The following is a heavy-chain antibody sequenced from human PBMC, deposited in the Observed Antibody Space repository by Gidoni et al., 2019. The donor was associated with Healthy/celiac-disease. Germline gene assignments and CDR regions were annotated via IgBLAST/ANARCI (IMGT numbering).Heavy chain of an antibody. CDR2: IYYSGST. D-gene: IGHD4-17*01. Sequence: QLQLQESGPGLVTPSATLSLTCTVSGGSIRSSSYSGGWIRKPPGKGLEWMWSIYYSGSTYYNPSLKRRVTISVDTSKNQVSMKLSSVTAADTAVYYCARSYGDYLNDAFDIWGQGTMVTVSS. CDR3: ARSYGDYLNDAFDI. V-gene: IGHV4-39*01. CDR1: GGSIRSSSYS. J-gene: IGHJ3*02.